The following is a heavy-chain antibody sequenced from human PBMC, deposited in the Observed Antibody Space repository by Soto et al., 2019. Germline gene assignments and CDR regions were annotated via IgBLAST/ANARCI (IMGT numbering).Heavy chain of an antibody. Sequence: QITLKESGPPLVKPTQTLTLTCTFSGFSLSTSGVGVGWIRQPPGKALEWLALIYWDDDKRYSPSLKSRLTTTKDTYKNQGVLTRTNRDRVDTATCYCAHRRGGAGERQVGYWFAPWGQGTLVTVSS. J-gene: IGHJ5*02. D-gene: IGHD7-27*01. CDR2: IYWDDDK. V-gene: IGHV2-5*02. CDR3: AHRRGGAGERQVGYWFAP. CDR1: GFSLSTSGVG.